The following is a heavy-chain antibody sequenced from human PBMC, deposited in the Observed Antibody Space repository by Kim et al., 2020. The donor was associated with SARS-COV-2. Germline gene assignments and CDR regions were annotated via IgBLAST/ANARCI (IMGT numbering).Heavy chain of an antibody. Sequence: GGSLRLSCAASGLTFSRYGMHWVLQAPGKGLEWVAVIRYDGSNKYYADSVKGRFTISRDNSKNTLYLQMNSLRAEDTAVYYCARDYDILTGYYFDYWGQGTLVTVSS. V-gene: IGHV3-33*01. D-gene: IGHD3-9*01. CDR3: ARDYDILTGYYFDY. CDR2: IRYDGSNK. CDR1: GLTFSRYG. J-gene: IGHJ4*02.